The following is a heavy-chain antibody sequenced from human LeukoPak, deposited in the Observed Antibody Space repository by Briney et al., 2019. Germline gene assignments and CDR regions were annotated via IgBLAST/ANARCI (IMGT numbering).Heavy chain of an antibody. CDR3: ARVSSYCSGGSCYSEGYFDY. V-gene: IGHV3-30-3*01. J-gene: IGHJ4*02. CDR2: ISYDGSNK. CDR1: GFTFSSYA. Sequence: PAGRSLRPSCAASGFTFSSYAMRWVRQAPGKGLEWVAVISYDGSNKYYADSVKGRFTISRDNSKNTLYLQMNSLRAEDTAVYYCARVSSYCSGGSCYSEGYFDYWGQGTLVTVSS. D-gene: IGHD2-15*01.